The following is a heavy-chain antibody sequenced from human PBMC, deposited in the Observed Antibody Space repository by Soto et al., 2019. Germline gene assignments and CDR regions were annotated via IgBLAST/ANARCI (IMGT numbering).Heavy chain of an antibody. CDR1: GGSITSGGFY. Sequence: QVQLQESGPGLVKPSQTLSLTCSVSGGSITSGGFYWSWIRQHPEKGLEWIAYIFPSGSTDFNPSLKGRIIISADTSKNQFSLKLTSVTAADTAVYYCVRGGIAGNWFDPWCQGTLVTVSS. D-gene: IGHD6-13*01. V-gene: IGHV4-31*03. CDR3: VRGGIAGNWFDP. CDR2: IFPSGST. J-gene: IGHJ5*02.